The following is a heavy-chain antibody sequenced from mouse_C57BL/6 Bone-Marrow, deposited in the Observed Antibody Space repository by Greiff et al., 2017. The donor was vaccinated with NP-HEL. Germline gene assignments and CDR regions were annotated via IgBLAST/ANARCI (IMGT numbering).Heavy chain of an antibody. Sequence: QVQLQQSGAELVRPGASVTLSCKASGYTFTDYEMHWVKQTPVHGLEWIGAIDPETGGTAYNQKFKGKAILTADKSSSTAYMELRSLTSEDSAVYYCTRRNYGNYESYFDYWGQGTTLTVSS. J-gene: IGHJ2*01. CDR1: GYTFTDYE. CDR2: IDPETGGT. D-gene: IGHD2-1*01. V-gene: IGHV1-15*01. CDR3: TRRNYGNYESYFDY.